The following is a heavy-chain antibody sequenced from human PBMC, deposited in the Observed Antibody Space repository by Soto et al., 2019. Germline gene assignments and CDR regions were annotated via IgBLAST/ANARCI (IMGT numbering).Heavy chain of an antibody. CDR3: ARASGITGTTKGYYYGMDV. Sequence: PSQTLSLTCAISGDSVSSNSAAWNWIRQSPSRGLEWLGRTYYRSKWYNDYAVSVKSRITINPDTSKNQFSLQLNSVTPEDTAVYYCARASGITGTTKGYYYGMDVWGQGTTVTVS. CDR1: GDSVSSNSAA. CDR2: TYYRSKWYN. V-gene: IGHV6-1*01. D-gene: IGHD1-20*01. J-gene: IGHJ6*02.